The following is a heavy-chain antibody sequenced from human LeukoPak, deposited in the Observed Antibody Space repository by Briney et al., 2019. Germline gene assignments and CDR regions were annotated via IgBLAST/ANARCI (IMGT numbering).Heavy chain of an antibody. D-gene: IGHD6-13*01. V-gene: IGHV4-34*01. CDR2: INHSGST. CDR3: ARTTSSSWYRGRTFWFDP. J-gene: IGHJ5*02. Sequence: PSETLSLTCAVYGGSFSGYYWSWIRQPPGKWLEWIGEINHSGSTNYNPSLKSRVTISVDTSKNQFSLKLSSVTAADTAVYYCARTTSSSWYRGRTFWFDPWGQGTLVTVSS. CDR1: GGSFSGYY.